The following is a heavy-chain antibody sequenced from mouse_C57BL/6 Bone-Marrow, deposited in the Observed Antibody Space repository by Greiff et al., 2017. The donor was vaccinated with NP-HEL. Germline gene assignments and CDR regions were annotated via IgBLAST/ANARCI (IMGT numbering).Heavy chain of an antibody. V-gene: IGHV7-1*01. D-gene: IGHD2-5*01. CDR3: ARHEGYSNWGFAY. CDR2: SRNKANDYTT. CDR1: GFTFSDFY. J-gene: IGHJ3*01. Sequence: EVKLMESGGGLVQSGRSLRLSCATSGFTFSDFYMEWVRQAPGKGLEWIAASRNKANDYTTEYSASVKGRFIVSRDTSQSILYLQMNALRAEDTAIYYCARHEGYSNWGFAYWGQGTLVTVSA.